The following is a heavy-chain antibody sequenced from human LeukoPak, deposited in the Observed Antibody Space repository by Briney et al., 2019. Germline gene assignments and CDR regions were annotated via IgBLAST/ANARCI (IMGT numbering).Heavy chain of an antibody. D-gene: IGHD1-26*01. Sequence: ASVKVSCKASGGTFSSYAISWVRQAPGQGLEWMGGIIPIFGTANYAQKFQGRVTITADESTSTAYTELSSLRSEDTAVYYCARDTGRRVGAPYYYYYMDVWGKGTTVTISS. CDR1: GGTFSSYA. CDR3: ARDTGRRVGAPYYYYYMDV. J-gene: IGHJ6*03. V-gene: IGHV1-69*13. CDR2: IIPIFGTA.